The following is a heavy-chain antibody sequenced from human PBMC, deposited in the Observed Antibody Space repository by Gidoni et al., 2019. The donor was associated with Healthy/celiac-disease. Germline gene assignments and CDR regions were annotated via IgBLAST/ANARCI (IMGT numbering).Heavy chain of an antibody. V-gene: IGHV1-69*01. CDR3: ATIREDCSTSSCNVRWPRPPPSEKGGYYYYMDV. D-gene: IGHD2-2*01. CDR2: IIPILGTA. Sequence: QVQLVQSGAEVKKPGSSVKVSCKASVGTFSSYPISWVRQAPGQGLEWLGGIIPILGTADYAQKFQGRVTITVDDSTSTAYMDLNRLRSRDTAVYYCATIREDCSTSSCNVRWPRPPPSEKGGYYYYMDVWGKGTTVTVSS. J-gene: IGHJ6*03. CDR1: VGTFSSYP.